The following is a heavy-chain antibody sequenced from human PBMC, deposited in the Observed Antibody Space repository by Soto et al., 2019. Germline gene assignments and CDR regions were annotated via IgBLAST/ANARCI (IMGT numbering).Heavy chain of an antibody. V-gene: IGHV1-46*03. CDR1: GYTFTSYY. D-gene: IGHD2-2*01. J-gene: IGHJ6*03. CDR2: INPSGGST. CDR3: ARDEEDIVVVPAAKTGNYYYYYMDV. Sequence: ASVKVSCKASGYTFTSYYMHWVRQAPGQGLEWMGIINPSGGSTSYAQKFQGRVTMTRDTSTSTVYMELSSLRSVDTAVYYCARDEEDIVVVPAAKTGNYYYYYMDVWGKGTTVTVSS.